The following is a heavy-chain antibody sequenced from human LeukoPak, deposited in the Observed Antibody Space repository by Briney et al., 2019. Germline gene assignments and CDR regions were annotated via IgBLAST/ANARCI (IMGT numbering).Heavy chain of an antibody. Sequence: SQTLSLTCTVSGGSISSGSYYWSWIRQPAGKGLEWIGRIYTSGSTNYNPSLKSRVTIPVDTSKNQFSLKLSSVTAADTAVYYCARQYLGGAFDIWGQGTMVTVSS. CDR2: IYTSGST. CDR1: GGSISSGSYY. CDR3: ARQYLGGAFDI. V-gene: IGHV4-61*02. J-gene: IGHJ3*02. D-gene: IGHD2-2*01.